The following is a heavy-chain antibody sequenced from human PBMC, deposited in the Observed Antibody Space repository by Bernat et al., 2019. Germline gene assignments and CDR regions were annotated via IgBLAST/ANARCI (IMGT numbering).Heavy chain of an antibody. CDR1: GFTFSSYA. Sequence: VQLVESGGGVVQPGRSLRLSCAASGFTFSSYAMNWVRQAPGKGLDWVSAISGSGGSTHYADSVKGRFTISRDNSRNTLYLQMNSLRAEDTAVYYCAKDISGSYWGDDAFDVWGQGTMVTVSS. CDR2: ISGSGGST. J-gene: IGHJ3*01. D-gene: IGHD1-26*01. CDR3: AKDISGSYWGDDAFDV. V-gene: IGHV3-23*04.